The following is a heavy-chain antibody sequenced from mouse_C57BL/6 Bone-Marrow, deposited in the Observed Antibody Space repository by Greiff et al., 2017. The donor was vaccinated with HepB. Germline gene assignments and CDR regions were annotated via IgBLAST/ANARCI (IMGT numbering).Heavy chain of an antibody. J-gene: IGHJ2*01. CDR1: GYAFSSSW. D-gene: IGHD2-3*01. V-gene: IGHV1-82*01. Sequence: QVQLKESGPELVKPGASVKISCKASGYAFSSSWMNWVKQRPGKGLEWIGRIYPGDGDTNYNGKFKGKATLTADKSSSTAYMQLSSLTSEDSAVYFCARSRLLAFDYWGQGTTLTVSS. CDR3: ARSRLLAFDY. CDR2: IYPGDGDT.